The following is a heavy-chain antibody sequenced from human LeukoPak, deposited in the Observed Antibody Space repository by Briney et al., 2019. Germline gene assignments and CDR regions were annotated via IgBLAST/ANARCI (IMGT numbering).Heavy chain of an antibody. J-gene: IGHJ5*02. V-gene: IGHV3-30*18. D-gene: IGHD6-13*01. CDR1: GFTFSDYG. CDR3: AKDGTSSWFGEAT. Sequence: PGRSLRLSCAASGFTFSDYGMQWVRQAPGQGLEWVALISTDGSHKDYADSVKGRFTLSRDNSKNTLYLQMNSLRVEDTAVYYCAKDGTSSWFGEATCGQGTLVTVSS. CDR2: ISTDGSHK.